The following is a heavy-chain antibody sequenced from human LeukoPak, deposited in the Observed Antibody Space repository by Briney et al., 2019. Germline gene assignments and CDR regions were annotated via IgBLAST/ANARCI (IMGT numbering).Heavy chain of an antibody. Sequence: GGSLRLSCAASGFPFSGYWMDWVRQAPGKGMEWVANINQDGSVLYYAPSVKGRFTISRDNAKNSLYLQMYSLRAEDTAVYYCSRSLDYLGQGALVTVSS. CDR2: INQDGSVL. V-gene: IGHV3-7*01. J-gene: IGHJ4*02. CDR3: SRSLDY. CDR1: GFPFSGYW.